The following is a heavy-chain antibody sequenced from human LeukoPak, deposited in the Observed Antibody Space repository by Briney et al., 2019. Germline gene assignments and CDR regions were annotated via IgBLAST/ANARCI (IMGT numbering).Heavy chain of an antibody. CDR1: GDSISSSNCY. J-gene: IGHJ4*02. D-gene: IGHD3-10*01. CDR2: IYFSGGT. V-gene: IGHV4-39*01. CDR3: ARQTGSGLFSLP. Sequence: SETLSLTCTVSGDSISSSNCYWGWIRQPPGKGLEWIGSIYFSGGTYYNASLKSRVTISIDTSKNQFSLKLSSVTAADTAVYYCARQTGSGLFSLPGGQGTLVTVSS.